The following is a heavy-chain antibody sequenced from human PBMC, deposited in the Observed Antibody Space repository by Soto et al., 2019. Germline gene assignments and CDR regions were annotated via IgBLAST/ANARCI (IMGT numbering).Heavy chain of an antibody. V-gene: IGHV4-31*03. Sequence: SETPSLSCTVCGGSVCSGGYYWSWIRQHPGKGLEWIGYIYYSGSTYYNPSLKSRVTISVDTSKNQFSLKLSSVTAADTAVYYCASRGLYCSGGSCYSGFDYWGQGTLVTVSS. J-gene: IGHJ4*02. D-gene: IGHD2-15*01. CDR3: ASRGLYCSGGSCYSGFDY. CDR1: GGSVCSGGYY. CDR2: IYYSGST.